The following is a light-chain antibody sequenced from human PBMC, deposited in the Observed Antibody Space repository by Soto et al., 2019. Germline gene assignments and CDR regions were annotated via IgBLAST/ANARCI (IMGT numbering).Light chain of an antibody. CDR3: QHYGSSPRT. Sequence: DIVLTQSPGTLSLSPGKRATISCRASQSVTYLVWYQQKPGQAPRLLIYSASSRATGIPDRFSGSGSGTDFTLTISRLEPEDFAVYYCQHYGSSPRTFGQGTKVEIK. CDR2: SAS. CDR1: QSVTY. V-gene: IGKV3-20*01. J-gene: IGKJ1*01.